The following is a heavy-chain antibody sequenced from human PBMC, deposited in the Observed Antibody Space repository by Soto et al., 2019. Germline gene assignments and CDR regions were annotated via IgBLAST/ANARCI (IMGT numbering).Heavy chain of an antibody. CDR2: IIPIFGTA. V-gene: IGHV1-69*13. Sequence: GASVKVSCKASGGTFSSYAISWVRQAPGQGLEWMGGIIPIFGTANYAQKFQGRVTITADESTSTAYMELSSLRSEDTAVYYCAMFHSSFRLRPYERYYYYYGMDVWGQGTTVTVS. CDR1: GGTFSSYA. J-gene: IGHJ6*02. CDR3: AMFHSSFRLRPYERYYYYYGMDV. D-gene: IGHD6-6*01.